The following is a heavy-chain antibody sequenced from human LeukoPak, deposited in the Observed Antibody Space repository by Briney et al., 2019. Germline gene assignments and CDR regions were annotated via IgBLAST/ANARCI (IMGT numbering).Heavy chain of an antibody. CDR3: ARGKAIDFWSGYYSPYYHYGMDV. CDR2: IDHSGST. Sequence: SETLSLTCAVYGGSFSGYYWSWIRQPPGKGLEWIGEIDHSGSTNYNPSLKSRVTISVDTSKNQFSLKLSSVTAADTAVYYCARGKAIDFWSGYYSPYYHYGMDVWGQGTTVTVSS. CDR1: GGSFSGYY. J-gene: IGHJ6*02. V-gene: IGHV4-34*01. D-gene: IGHD3-3*01.